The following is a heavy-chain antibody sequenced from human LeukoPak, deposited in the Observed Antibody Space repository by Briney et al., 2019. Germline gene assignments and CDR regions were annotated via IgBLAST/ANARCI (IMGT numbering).Heavy chain of an antibody. CDR1: GGSFSGYY. V-gene: IGHV4-34*01. CDR3: ARYAIPGYSSSWHYFDY. CDR2: INHSGST. J-gene: IGHJ4*02. Sequence: SETLSLTCAVYGGSFSGYYWSWIRQPPGKGLEWIGEINHSGSTNYNPSLKSRVTISVDTSKNQFSLKLSSVTAADTAVYYCARYAIPGYSSSWHYFDYWGQGTLVTVSS. D-gene: IGHD6-13*01.